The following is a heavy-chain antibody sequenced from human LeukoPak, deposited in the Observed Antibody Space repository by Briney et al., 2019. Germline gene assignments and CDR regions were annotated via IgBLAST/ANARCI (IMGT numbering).Heavy chain of an antibody. CDR1: GFTFSAYH. Sequence: GGSLRLSCAASGFTFSAYHMNWVRQAPGKGLEWVSSISGSSSYIFYADSVKGRFTISRDNAKNSLYLQMNSLRAEDTAVYYCALWPYVPLDSFVVPAAREGPDAFDIWGQGTMVTVSS. D-gene: IGHD2-2*01. J-gene: IGHJ3*02. CDR3: ALWPYVPLDSFVVPAAREGPDAFDI. CDR2: ISGSSSYI. V-gene: IGHV3-21*01.